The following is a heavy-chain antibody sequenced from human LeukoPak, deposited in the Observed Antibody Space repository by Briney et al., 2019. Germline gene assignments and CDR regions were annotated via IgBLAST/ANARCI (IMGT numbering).Heavy chain of an antibody. Sequence: GGALRLSCAASGFTFSSYSFNWVRQAPGKGLEWVSSVNTASSYIYYADSVRGRFTISRDNADNSLYLQMNGLRAEDTGVYYCARLRRNSDTSGYYYYYDYWGQGTLVTVSS. D-gene: IGHD3-22*01. V-gene: IGHV3-21*01. CDR2: VNTASSYI. CDR1: GFTFSSYS. CDR3: ARLRRNSDTSGYYYYYDY. J-gene: IGHJ4*02.